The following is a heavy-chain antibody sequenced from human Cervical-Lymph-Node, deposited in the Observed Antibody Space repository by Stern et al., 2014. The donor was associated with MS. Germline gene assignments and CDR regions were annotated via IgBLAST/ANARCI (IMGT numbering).Heavy chain of an antibody. Sequence: EVQLVESGAEVKKTGESLKVSWKLSGYSFTIYYISLVRQMSGKGLEWMWVIYPYDSDTTDTPSFQGQVTISADKSITTAYLQWSSLRASDTAMYYCARHVQGFDYWGQGTLVTVSS. CDR2: IYPYDSDT. V-gene: IGHV5-51*01. J-gene: IGHJ4*02. CDR1: GYSFTIYY. CDR3: ARHVQGFDY.